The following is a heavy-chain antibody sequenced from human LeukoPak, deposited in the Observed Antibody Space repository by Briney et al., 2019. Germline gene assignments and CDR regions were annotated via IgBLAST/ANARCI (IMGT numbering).Heavy chain of an antibody. CDR2: IWYDENNK. V-gene: IGHV3-33*01. CDR1: GFTLSIYG. CDR3: PRDVTDAFDI. Sequence: AGPLSHSSAADGFTLSIYGRKGVRQAPGKGLERVAVIWYDENNKYYADSVKGRFTISRDNSKNTLYLHMNSLGAEDTAVYYCPRDVTDAFDIWAQGTMVTVSS. J-gene: IGHJ3*02.